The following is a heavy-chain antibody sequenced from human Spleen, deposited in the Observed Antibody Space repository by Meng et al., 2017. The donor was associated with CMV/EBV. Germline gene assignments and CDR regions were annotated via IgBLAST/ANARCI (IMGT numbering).Heavy chain of an antibody. CDR2: ISSSSRYI. D-gene: IGHD2-2*01. CDR1: GFTFSSYS. CDR3: ARGGEYQLLSYDY. Sequence: GESLKISCAASGFTFSSYSMNWVRQAPGKGLEWVSSISSSSRYIYYADSVKGRFTISRDNAKNSLYLQMNSLRAEDTAVYYRARGGEYQLLSYDYWGQGTLVTVSS. J-gene: IGHJ4*02. V-gene: IGHV3-21*01.